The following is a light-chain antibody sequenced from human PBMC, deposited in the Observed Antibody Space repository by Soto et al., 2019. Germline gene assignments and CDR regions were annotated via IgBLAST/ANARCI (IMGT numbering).Light chain of an antibody. V-gene: IGKV1-5*03. CDR3: QHYHSSPWT. CDR1: QSINNY. Sequence: DIQMTQSPSTLSASVGDRVTITCRASQSINNYLAWYQQKPGKAPKLLTYKASSLESGVPSRFSGSGAGTEFTLTISSLQPDDFATYYCQHYHSSPWTFGQGTKVEIK. CDR2: KAS. J-gene: IGKJ1*01.